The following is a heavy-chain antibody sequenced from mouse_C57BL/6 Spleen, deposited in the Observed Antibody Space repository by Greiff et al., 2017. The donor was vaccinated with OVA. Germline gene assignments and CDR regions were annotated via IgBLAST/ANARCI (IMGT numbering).Heavy chain of an antibody. V-gene: IGHV1-72*01. D-gene: IGHD2-4*01. Sequence: VQLQQPGAELVKPGASVKLSCKASGYTFTSYWMHWVKQRPGRGLEWIGRIDPNSGGTKYNEKFKSKATLTVDKPSSTAYMPLSSLTCEASAVYYCPRDDYEDFYYAMEYWGQGTSVTDS. CDR2: IDPNSGGT. CDR3: PRDDYEDFYYAMEY. J-gene: IGHJ4*01. CDR1: GYTFTSYW.